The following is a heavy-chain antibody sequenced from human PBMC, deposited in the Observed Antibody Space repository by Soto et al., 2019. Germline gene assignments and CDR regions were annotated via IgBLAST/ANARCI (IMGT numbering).Heavy chain of an antibody. V-gene: IGHV1-8*01. CDR3: ARAIRDQLLSDY. Sequence: QAQLVQSGAEVKKPGASVKVSCRTSGYTFSNYDISWVRQATGQGLEWMGWMHPDSANTGYAQKFQGRVTMTRDTSIHTAYMELNSLTSEDTAIYYCARAIRDQLLSDYWGQGSLVFVSS. CDR1: GYTFSNYD. CDR2: MHPDSANT. D-gene: IGHD1-26*01. J-gene: IGHJ4*02.